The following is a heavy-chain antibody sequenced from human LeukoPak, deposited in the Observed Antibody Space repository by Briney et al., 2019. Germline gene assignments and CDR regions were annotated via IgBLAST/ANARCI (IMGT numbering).Heavy chain of an antibody. D-gene: IGHD6-13*01. CDR2: ISSSSSYI. CDR1: GFTFSSYS. V-gene: IGHV3-21*04. J-gene: IGHJ6*03. CDR3: AMGYSSSWYESLPEDYYYYMDV. Sequence: PGGSLRLSCAASGFTFSSYSMNWVRQAPGKGLEWVSSISSSSSYIYYADSVKGRFTISRDNAKNSLHLQMNSLRAEDTAVYYCAMGYSSSWYESLPEDYYYYMDVWGKGTTVTVSS.